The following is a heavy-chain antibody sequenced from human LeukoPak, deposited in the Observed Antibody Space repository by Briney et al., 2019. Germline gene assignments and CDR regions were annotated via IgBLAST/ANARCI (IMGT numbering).Heavy chain of an antibody. V-gene: IGHV4-61*01. CDR2: IHYSGST. CDR3: TRTGSTGGY. Sequence: SETLSLTCTVSGGSVSGGNYYWSWIRQSPGMGREWIGYIHYSGSTVYNPSLKSRVTMSIDTSKNQFALNLSSATAADTAVYYCTRTGSTGGYWGQGTLVTVSS. D-gene: IGHD1-7*01. CDR1: GGSVSGGNYY. J-gene: IGHJ4*02.